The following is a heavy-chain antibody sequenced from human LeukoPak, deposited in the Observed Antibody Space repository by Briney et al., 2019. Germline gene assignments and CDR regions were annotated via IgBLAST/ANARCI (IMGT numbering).Heavy chain of an antibody. CDR3: ARDSRGGYDRIGYFDY. Sequence: PGGSLRLSCAASGFTFSSYAMSWVRQAPGKGLEWVSSISSSSGYIYYADSVKGRFTISRDNAKSSLYLQLNSLRAEDTAVYYCARDSRGGYDRIGYFDYWGQGTLVTVSS. V-gene: IGHV3-21*01. J-gene: IGHJ4*02. D-gene: IGHD3-22*01. CDR2: ISSSSGYI. CDR1: GFTFSSYA.